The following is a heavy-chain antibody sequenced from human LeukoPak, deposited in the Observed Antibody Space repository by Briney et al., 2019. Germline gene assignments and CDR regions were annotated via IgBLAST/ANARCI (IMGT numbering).Heavy chain of an antibody. CDR1: GFTFSSYA. Sequence: PGGSLRLSCAASGFTFSSYAMSWVRQAPGKGLEWVSGISGSGGSTYSADSVKGRFTISRDNSKNTLYLRMSSLRAEDTAVYYCAKDRFYDSSGSSPIDYWGQGTLVTVSS. CDR2: ISGSGGST. D-gene: IGHD3-22*01. J-gene: IGHJ4*02. V-gene: IGHV3-23*01. CDR3: AKDRFYDSSGSSPIDY.